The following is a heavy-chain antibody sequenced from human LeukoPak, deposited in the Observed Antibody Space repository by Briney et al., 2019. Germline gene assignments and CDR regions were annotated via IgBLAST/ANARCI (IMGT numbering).Heavy chain of an antibody. J-gene: IGHJ3*02. CDR2: ISYDGRNE. D-gene: IGHD3-9*01. Sequence: GGSLRLSCAVSGFTFSTYAMHWVRQAPGKGLEWVAFISYDGRNEYYADSVKGRFTISRDNSKNTLFLQMNSLRAEDTAVYYCAKGYYEIHDAFDIWGQGTMVTVSS. CDR1: GFTFSTYA. V-gene: IGHV3-30*04. CDR3: AKGYYEIHDAFDI.